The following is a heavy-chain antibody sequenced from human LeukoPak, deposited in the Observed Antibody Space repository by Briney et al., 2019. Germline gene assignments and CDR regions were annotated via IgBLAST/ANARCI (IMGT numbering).Heavy chain of an antibody. Sequence: GGSLRLSCAASGFTFSSYAMSWVRQAPGKGLEWVSVIYSGGSTYYADSVKGRFTISRDNSKNTLYLQMNSLRAEDTAVYYCAREDFGDYGDHGLDYWGQGTLVTVSS. CDR1: GFTFSSYA. CDR3: AREDFGDYGDHGLDY. J-gene: IGHJ4*02. CDR2: IYSGGST. D-gene: IGHD4-17*01. V-gene: IGHV3-53*01.